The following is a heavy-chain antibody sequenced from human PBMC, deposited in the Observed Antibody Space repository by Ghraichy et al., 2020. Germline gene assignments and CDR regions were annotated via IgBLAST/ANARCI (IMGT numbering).Heavy chain of an antibody. J-gene: IGHJ4*02. Sequence: ASVKVSCKASGYTFTSYYMHWVRQAPGQGLEWMGIINPSGGSTSYAQKFQGRVTMTRDTSTSTVYMELSSLRSEDTAVYYCATPGIAAAGTRNYFDYWGQGTLVTVSS. CDR3: ATPGIAAAGTRNYFDY. D-gene: IGHD6-13*01. CDR2: INPSGGST. V-gene: IGHV1-46*01. CDR1: GYTFTSYY.